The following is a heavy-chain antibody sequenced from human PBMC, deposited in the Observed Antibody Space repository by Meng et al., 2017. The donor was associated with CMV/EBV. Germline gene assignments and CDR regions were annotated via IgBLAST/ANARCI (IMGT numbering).Heavy chain of an antibody. Sequence: TSGLTFSSYAMSWVRRAPGKGLEWVSSITSGGSGTYYADSVKGRFTISRDNSENTLYLQMSSLRADDTAVYFCARRDNTNWYSLDYWGQGTLVTVSS. J-gene: IGHJ4*02. V-gene: IGHV3-23*01. CDR3: ARRDNTNWYSLDY. CDR2: ITSGGSGT. CDR1: GLTFSSYA. D-gene: IGHD7-27*01.